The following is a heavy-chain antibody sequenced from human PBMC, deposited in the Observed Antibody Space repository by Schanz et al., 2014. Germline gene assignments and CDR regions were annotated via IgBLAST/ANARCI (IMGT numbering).Heavy chain of an antibody. CDR2: ILYDGSKT. V-gene: IGHV3-33*06. Sequence: ESGGGLVTPGGSLRLSCAASGFTVSSNYMSWVRQAPGKGLEWVAVILYDGSKTYYADSVKGRFTISRDNSKNTLYLQMNSLRAEDTAVYYCAKEKGDCSSTSCSYYFDYWGQGTLVTVSS. J-gene: IGHJ4*02. CDR3: AKEKGDCSSTSCSYYFDY. CDR1: GFTVSSNY. D-gene: IGHD2-2*01.